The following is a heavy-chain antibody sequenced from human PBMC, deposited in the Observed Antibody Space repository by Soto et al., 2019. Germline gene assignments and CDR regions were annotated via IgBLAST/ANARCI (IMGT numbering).Heavy chain of an antibody. J-gene: IGHJ5*02. Sequence: QVQLVQSGAEVKKPGASVKVSCKASGYTFTGYYMYWVRQAPGQGLEWMGWINPNSGGTNYAQKFQGWVTMTRDTSISTAYMELSRLRSDDTAVYYCARDSYGSVPGGNWFDPWGQGTLVTVSS. V-gene: IGHV1-2*04. CDR3: ARDSYGSVPGGNWFDP. CDR1: GYTFTGYY. CDR2: INPNSGGT. D-gene: IGHD3-10*01.